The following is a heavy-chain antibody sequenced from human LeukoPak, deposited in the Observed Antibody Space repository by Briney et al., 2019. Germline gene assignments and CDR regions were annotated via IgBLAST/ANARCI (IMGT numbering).Heavy chain of an antibody. J-gene: IGHJ4*02. D-gene: IGHD5-12*01. CDR3: ARGVAGYGPYDY. CDR2: ISYSGST. Sequence: SETLSLTCTVSGGSISSYYWSWIRQPPGKGLEWIGDISYSGSTNYNPSLKSRVTISLDTPKNQFSLRLNSVTAADTAVYYCARGVAGYGPYDYWGQGTLVTVSS. CDR1: GGSISSYY. V-gene: IGHV4-59*01.